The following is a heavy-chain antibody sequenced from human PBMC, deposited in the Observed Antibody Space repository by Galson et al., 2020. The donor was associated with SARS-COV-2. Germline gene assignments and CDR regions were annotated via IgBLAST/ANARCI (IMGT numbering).Heavy chain of an antibody. CDR2: MSSSSSDI. CDR3: ARDLSDAGDSSSCYYYYYMDV. J-gene: IGHJ6*03. D-gene: IGHD6-13*01. CDR1: GFTISSYS. Sequence: GGSLRLSCAASGFTISSYSMNWGRQAPGKGQERDSSMSSSSSDIYYADSVKGRFTISRDNAKNSLYLQMNSLRAEDTAVYYCARDLSDAGDSSSCYYYYYMDVWGKGTTVTVSS. V-gene: IGHV3-21*01.